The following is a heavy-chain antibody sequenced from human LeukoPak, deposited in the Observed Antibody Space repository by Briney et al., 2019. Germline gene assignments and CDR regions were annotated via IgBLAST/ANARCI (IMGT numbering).Heavy chain of an antibody. J-gene: IGHJ4*02. CDR2: ITSGDGSP. V-gene: IGHV3-23*01. D-gene: IGHD3-16*01. CDR1: GFTFGTSA. CDR3: TKRGAYYVDY. Sequence: GGSLRLSCAASGFTFGTSAMSWIRQTPEKGLEWVSTITSGDGSPYYADSVKGRFTISRDNSNNMLYLQMNSLRAEDTAVYYCTKRGAYYVDYWGRGIPVTVSS.